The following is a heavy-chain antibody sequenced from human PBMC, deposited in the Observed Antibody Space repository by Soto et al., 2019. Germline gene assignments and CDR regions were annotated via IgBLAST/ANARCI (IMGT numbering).Heavy chain of an antibody. J-gene: IGHJ6*02. Sequence: QLQLQESGSGLVKPSQTLSLTCAVSGGSISSGGYSWSWIRQPPGKGLEWIGYIYHSGTTYYNPTLKRRVTISVDRSKNQFSLKLSSVTAADTAVYYCARAHYGDYGYGMDAWGQGTTVTVSS. CDR3: ARAHYGDYGYGMDA. V-gene: IGHV4-30-2*01. CDR1: GGSISSGGYS. CDR2: IYHSGTT. D-gene: IGHD4-17*01.